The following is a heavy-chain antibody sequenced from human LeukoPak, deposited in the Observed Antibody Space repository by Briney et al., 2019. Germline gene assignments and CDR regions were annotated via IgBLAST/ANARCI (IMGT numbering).Heavy chain of an antibody. CDR2: ISWNSGSI. Sequence: LGGSLRLSCAASGFTFDDYAMHWVRQAPGKGLEWVSGISWNSGSIGYADSVKGRFAISRDNAKNSLYLQMNSLRAEDTALYYCAKDYYYDSSGPSELNLWGQGTLVTVSS. CDR3: AKDYYYDSSGPSELNL. J-gene: IGHJ4*02. CDR1: GFTFDDYA. D-gene: IGHD3-22*01. V-gene: IGHV3-9*01.